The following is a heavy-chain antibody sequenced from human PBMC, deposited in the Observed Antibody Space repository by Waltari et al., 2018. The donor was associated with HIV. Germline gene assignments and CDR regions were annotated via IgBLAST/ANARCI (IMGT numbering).Heavy chain of an antibody. V-gene: IGHV1-69*14. CDR1: GSNFRSYS. D-gene: IGHD6-13*01. J-gene: IGHJ6*02. CDR2: IIPIFGTA. CDR3: ARESIAAAGRGGYYYGMDV. Sequence: QVQLVQSGTEVKKPGSSVKVSCKASGSNFRSYSISWRRQAPGQGPEWMGGIIPIFGTANYAQKFQGRVTITADKSTSTAYMELSSLRSEDTAVYYCARESIAAAGRGGYYYGMDVWGQGTTVTVSS.